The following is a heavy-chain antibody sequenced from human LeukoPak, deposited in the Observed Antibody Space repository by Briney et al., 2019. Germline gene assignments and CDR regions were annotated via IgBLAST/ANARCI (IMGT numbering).Heavy chain of an antibody. CDR2: ISNNGGST. V-gene: IGHV3-23*01. Sequence: GGSLRLSCTASELTFSSFGISWVRQAPEKGLEWVSSISNNGGSTYYADSVKGRFTISRDNSKNTLYLLMNSLRVEDTAVYYCAPETYYFDYWGQGTLVTVSS. CDR3: APETYYFDY. J-gene: IGHJ4*02. CDR1: ELTFSSFG. D-gene: IGHD5-24*01.